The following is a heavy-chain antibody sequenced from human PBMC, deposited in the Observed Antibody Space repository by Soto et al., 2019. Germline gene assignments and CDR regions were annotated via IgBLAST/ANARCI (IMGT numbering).Heavy chain of an antibody. CDR1: GYTFTSYG. CDR2: ISAYNGNT. V-gene: IGHV1-18*01. D-gene: IGHD2-2*03. CDR3: ASARIGYCSSTSCHHAAFDI. J-gene: IGHJ3*02. Sequence: ASVKVSCKASGYTFTSYGISWVRQAPGQGLEWMGWISAYNGNTNYAQKLQGRVTMTTDTSTSTAYMELSSLRSEDTAVYYCASARIGYCSSTSCHHAAFDIWGQGTMVTVSS.